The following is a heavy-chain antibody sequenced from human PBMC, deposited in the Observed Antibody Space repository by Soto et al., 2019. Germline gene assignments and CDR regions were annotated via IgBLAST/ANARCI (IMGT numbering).Heavy chain of an antibody. D-gene: IGHD5-12*01. CDR2: IYSGGST. V-gene: IGHV3-66*01. CDR1: GFTVSSNY. Sequence: GGSLRLSCAASGFTVSSNYMSWVRQAPGKGLEWVSVIYSGGSTYYADSVKGRFTISRDNSKNTLYLQMNSLRAEDTAVYYCAREDPWLRSNYYYYYMDVWGKGTTVTVSS. CDR3: AREDPWLRSNYYYYYMDV. J-gene: IGHJ6*03.